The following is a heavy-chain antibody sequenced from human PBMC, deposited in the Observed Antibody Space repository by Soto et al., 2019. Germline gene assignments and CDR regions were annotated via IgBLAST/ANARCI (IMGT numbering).Heavy chain of an antibody. CDR2: MNTNSGNT. J-gene: IGHJ4*02. CDR1: GYTFTSYD. Sequence: QVQLVQSGAEVKKPGASVKVSCKASGYTFTSYDINWVRQATGQGLEWMGWMNTNSGNTGCAQKFQGRVTKTRNTSISTAYMELSSLRSDDTAVYYCARSTNDYGDRHWGQGTLVTVSS. V-gene: IGHV1-8*01. D-gene: IGHD4-17*01. CDR3: ARSTNDYGDRH.